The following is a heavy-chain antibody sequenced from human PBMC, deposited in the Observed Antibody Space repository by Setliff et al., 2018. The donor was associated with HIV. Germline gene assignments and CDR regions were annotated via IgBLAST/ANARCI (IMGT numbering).Heavy chain of an antibody. CDR3: ARATIAAAGNYYYYYMDV. CDR2: INTKTGNP. CDR1: GYTFTSYT. V-gene: IGHV7-4-1*02. J-gene: IGHJ6*03. D-gene: IGHD6-13*01. Sequence: GASVKVSCKAPGYTFTSYTMNWVRQAPGQGLEWMGWINTKTGNPTYAQGFAGRFVFSLDTSVSTAYLQISSLKADDTAVYYCARATIAAAGNYYYYYMDVWGKGTTVTVSS.